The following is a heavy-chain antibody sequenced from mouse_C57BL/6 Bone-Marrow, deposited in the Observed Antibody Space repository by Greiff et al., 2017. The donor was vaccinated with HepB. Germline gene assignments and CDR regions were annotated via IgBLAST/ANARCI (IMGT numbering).Heavy chain of an antibody. CDR2: ISNGGGST. CDR1: GFTFSDYY. CDR3: ARDYYGSSGFDY. Sequence: EVKLVESGGGLVQPGGSLKLSCAASGFTFSDYYMYWVRQTPEKRLEWVAYISNGGGSTYYPDTVKGRFTISRDNAQNTLDLQMSRLKSEDTAMYYCARDYYGSSGFDYWGQGTTLTVSS. J-gene: IGHJ2*01. V-gene: IGHV5-12*01. D-gene: IGHD1-1*01.